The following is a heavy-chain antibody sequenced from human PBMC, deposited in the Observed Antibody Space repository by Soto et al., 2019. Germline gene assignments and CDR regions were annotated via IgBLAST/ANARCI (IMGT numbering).Heavy chain of an antibody. Sequence: SETLSLTCTVSGGSISSGGYYWSWIRQHPGKGLEWIGYIYYSGSTYYNPSLKSRVTISVDTSKNQFSLKLSPVTAADTAVYYCARVGYYYDSSGYPRDDAFDIWGQGTMVTVSS. CDR3: ARVGYYYDSSGYPRDDAFDI. V-gene: IGHV4-31*03. J-gene: IGHJ3*02. CDR2: IYYSGST. CDR1: GGSISSGGYY. D-gene: IGHD3-22*01.